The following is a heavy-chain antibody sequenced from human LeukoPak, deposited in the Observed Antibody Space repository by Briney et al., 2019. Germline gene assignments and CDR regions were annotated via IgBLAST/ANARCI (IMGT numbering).Heavy chain of an antibody. CDR3: ARGYCSGGSCYTPDAFDI. D-gene: IGHD2-15*01. CDR2: IYYSGST. J-gene: IGHJ3*02. V-gene: IGHV4-59*12. Sequence: LETLSLTCTVSGGSISSYYWSWIRQPPGKGLEWIGYIYYSGSTNYNPSLKSRVTISVDTSKNQFSLKLSSVTAADTAVYYCARGYCSGGSCYTPDAFDIWGQGTMVTVSS. CDR1: GGSISSYY.